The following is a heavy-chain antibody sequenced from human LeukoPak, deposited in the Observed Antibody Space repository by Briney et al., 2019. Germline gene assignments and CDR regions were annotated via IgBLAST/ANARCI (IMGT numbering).Heavy chain of an antibody. CDR1: GDSISSYY. Sequence: PSEALSLTCTVSGDSISSYYWSWIRQPPGKGLEWIGSIYYSGSTYYNPSLKSRVTISVDTSKNQFSLKLSSVTAADTAVYYCARQVGVRPFDYWGQGTLVTVSS. D-gene: IGHD1-26*01. CDR2: IYYSGST. V-gene: IGHV4-39*01. CDR3: ARQVGVRPFDY. J-gene: IGHJ4*02.